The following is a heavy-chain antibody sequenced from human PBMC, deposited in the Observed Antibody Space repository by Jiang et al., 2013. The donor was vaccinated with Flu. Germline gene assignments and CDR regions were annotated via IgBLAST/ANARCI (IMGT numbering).Heavy chain of an antibody. Sequence: LLKPSETLSLTCTVSGGSISSYYWSWIRQPPGKGLEWIGYIYYSGSTNYNPSLKSRVTISVDTSKNQFSLKLSSVTAADTAVYYCARILDEVVVITDDAFDIWGQGTMVTVSS. CDR2: IYYSGST. CDR3: ARILDEVVVITDDAFDI. CDR1: GGSISSYY. J-gene: IGHJ3*02. V-gene: IGHV4-59*01. D-gene: IGHD3-22*01.